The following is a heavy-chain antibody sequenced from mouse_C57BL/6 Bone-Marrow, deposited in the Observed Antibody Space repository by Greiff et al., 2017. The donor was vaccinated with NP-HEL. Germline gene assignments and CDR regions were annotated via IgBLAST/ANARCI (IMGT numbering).Heavy chain of an antibody. V-gene: IGHV1-64*01. J-gene: IGHJ3*01. Sequence: QVQLQQPGAELVKPGASVKLSCKASGYTFTSYLMHWVKQRPGQGLEWIGMIHPNSGSTNYNEKFKSKATLTVDKSSSTAYMQLSSLTSEDSAVYYCARGDYDVAFAYWGQGTLVTVSA. CDR3: ARGDYDVAFAY. CDR1: GYTFTSYL. CDR2: IHPNSGST. D-gene: IGHD2-4*01.